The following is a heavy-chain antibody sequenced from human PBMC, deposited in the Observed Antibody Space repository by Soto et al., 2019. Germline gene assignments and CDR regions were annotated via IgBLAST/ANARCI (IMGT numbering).Heavy chain of an antibody. V-gene: IGHV3-23*01. Sequence: GGSLRLSCAASGFTFSSYAMSWVRQAPGKGLEWVSAISGSGGSTYYADSVKGRFTISRDNSKNTLYLQMNSLRAEDTAVYYCAKVDYDFWSGSSLPIDYWGQGTLVNVSS. D-gene: IGHD3-3*01. CDR1: GFTFSSYA. CDR3: AKVDYDFWSGSSLPIDY. J-gene: IGHJ4*02. CDR2: ISGSGGST.